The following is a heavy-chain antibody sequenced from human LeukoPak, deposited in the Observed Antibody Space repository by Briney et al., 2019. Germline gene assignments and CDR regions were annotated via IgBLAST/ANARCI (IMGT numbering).Heavy chain of an antibody. D-gene: IGHD6-13*01. Sequence: RGSLRLSCAASGFTVSSNYMSWVRQAPGKGLEWVSVIYSGGSTYYADSVKGRFTISRDNSKNTLYLQMNSLRAEDTAVYYCARRGWAAAGTVYYYYMDVWGKGTTVTVSS. CDR3: ARRGWAAAGTVYYYYMDV. J-gene: IGHJ6*03. CDR2: IYSGGST. V-gene: IGHV3-53*01. CDR1: GFTVSSNY.